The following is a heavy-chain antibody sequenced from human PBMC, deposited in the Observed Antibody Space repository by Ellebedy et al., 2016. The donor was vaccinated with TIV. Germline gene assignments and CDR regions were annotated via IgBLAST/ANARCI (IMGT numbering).Heavy chain of an antibody. D-gene: IGHD4-17*01. V-gene: IGHV4-31*03. J-gene: IGHJ2*01. Sequence: SETLSLTXTVSGGSISSGGYYWSWIRQHPGKGLEWIGYIYYSGSTYYNPSLKSRVTISVDTSKNQFSLKLSSVTAADTAVYYCARARTTVTTRAPWYFDLWGRGTLVTVSS. CDR1: GGSISSGGYY. CDR3: ARARTTVTTRAPWYFDL. CDR2: IYYSGST.